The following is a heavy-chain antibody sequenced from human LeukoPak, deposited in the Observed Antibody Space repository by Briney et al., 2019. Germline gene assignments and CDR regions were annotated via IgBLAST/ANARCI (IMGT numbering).Heavy chain of an antibody. CDR3: AKGEMDV. J-gene: IGHJ6*04. CDR1: GFTFSSCE. Sequence: GGSLRLSCAASGFTFSSCEMNWVRQAPGKGLEWVSYISSTGTTIYYADSVKGRFTISRDNAKNSLYLQMNSLRAEDMALYYCAKGEMDVWGKGTTVTVSS. D-gene: IGHD1-26*01. CDR2: ISSTGTTI. V-gene: IGHV3-48*03.